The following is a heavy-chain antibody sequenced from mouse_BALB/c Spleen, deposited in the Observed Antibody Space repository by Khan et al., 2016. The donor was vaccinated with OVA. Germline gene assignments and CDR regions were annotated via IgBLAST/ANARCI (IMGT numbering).Heavy chain of an antibody. CDR1: GYTFTSYY. V-gene: IGHV1S81*02. D-gene: IGHD1-1*02. J-gene: IGHJ3*01. Sequence: QVQLQQSGAELVKPGASVKLSCKASGYTFTSYYIYWVKQRPGQGLEWIGGINPSNGDTYFNEKFESKATLPVDKSSSTAFMQVSSLTSEDSAVYYCTRSGWAAFAYWGQGTLVTVSA. CDR3: TRSGWAAFAY. CDR2: INPSNGDT.